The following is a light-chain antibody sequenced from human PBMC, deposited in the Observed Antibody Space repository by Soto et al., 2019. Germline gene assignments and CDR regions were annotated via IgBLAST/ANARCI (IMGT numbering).Light chain of an antibody. Sequence: EILMTQSPATLSVSPGERATLSCRASQSVSSDLAWYQQIPGQAPRLLIYGASTRATGILPRFSGSGSGTEFTLTISSLQSEDFAVYYCQQYGSSPITFGQGTRLEIK. CDR3: QQYGSSPIT. J-gene: IGKJ5*01. CDR1: QSVSSD. CDR2: GAS. V-gene: IGKV3-15*01.